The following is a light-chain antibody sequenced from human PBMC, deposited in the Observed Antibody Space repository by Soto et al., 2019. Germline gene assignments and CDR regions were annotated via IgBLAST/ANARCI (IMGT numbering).Light chain of an antibody. J-gene: IGKJ1*01. V-gene: IGKV1-39*01. CDR2: AAS. Sequence: DIQMTQSPSSLSASVGDRVTITCRASQSISSYLNWYQQKPGKAPKLLIYAASSLQSGVPSRFSGSGSGTDFPLTISSLQPEDCATYYCQQSYSTLGTFGQGTKVEIK. CDR1: QSISSY. CDR3: QQSYSTLGT.